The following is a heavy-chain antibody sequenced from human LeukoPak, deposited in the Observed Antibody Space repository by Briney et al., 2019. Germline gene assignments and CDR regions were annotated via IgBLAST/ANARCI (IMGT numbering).Heavy chain of an antibody. CDR1: GFPFSSYW. CDR3: ARGGGLDA. Sequence: PGGSLRLSCVASGFPFSSYWMTWVRQAPGKGLEWVASINHNGNVNYYVDSVKGRFTISKDNAKNSLYLQMSNLRAEDTAVYFCARGGGLDAWGQGATVTVSS. V-gene: IGHV3-7*03. J-gene: IGHJ6*02. D-gene: IGHD3-16*01. CDR2: INHNGNVN.